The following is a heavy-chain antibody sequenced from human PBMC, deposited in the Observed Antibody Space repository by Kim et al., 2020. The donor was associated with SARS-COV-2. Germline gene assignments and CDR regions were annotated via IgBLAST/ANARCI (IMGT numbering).Heavy chain of an antibody. J-gene: IGHJ6*02. V-gene: IGHV3-7*03. CDR1: GFTFSSYW. D-gene: IGHD2-15*01. Sequence: GGSLRLSCAASGFTFSSYWMSWVRQAPGKGLEWVASINQDGSDKYYVDSVKGRFTISRDNAKNSVYLHMNSLRAEDTAVYYCRGARLLHGMDVWGQGTTVTVSS. CDR3: RGARLLHGMDV. CDR2: INQDGSDK.